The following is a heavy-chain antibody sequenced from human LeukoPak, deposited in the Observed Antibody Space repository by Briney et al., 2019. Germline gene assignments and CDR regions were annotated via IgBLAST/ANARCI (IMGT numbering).Heavy chain of an antibody. CDR3: ARAVGGSSSWFDY. CDR2: INPNSGGT. V-gene: IGHV1-2*02. Sequence: GSVKVSCKASGYTFTGYYMHWVRQAPGQGLEWMGWINPNSGGTNYAQKFQGRVTMTRDTSISTAYMELSRLRSDDTAVYYCARAVGGSSSWFDYWGQGTLVTVSS. CDR1: GYTFTGYY. D-gene: IGHD6-13*01. J-gene: IGHJ4*02.